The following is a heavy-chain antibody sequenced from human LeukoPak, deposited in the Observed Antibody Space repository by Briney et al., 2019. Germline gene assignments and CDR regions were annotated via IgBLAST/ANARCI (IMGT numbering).Heavy chain of an antibody. Sequence: ASVKVSCKASGYTFTGYYMHWVRQAPGQGLEWMGWINPNIGGTNYAQKFQGRVTMTRDTSISTAYMELSRLRSDDTAVYYCAREPSGHYYDSSGYYAFGYWGQGTLVTVSS. CDR3: AREPSGHYYDSSGYYAFGY. D-gene: IGHD3-22*01. J-gene: IGHJ4*02. CDR2: INPNIGGT. CDR1: GYTFTGYY. V-gene: IGHV1-2*02.